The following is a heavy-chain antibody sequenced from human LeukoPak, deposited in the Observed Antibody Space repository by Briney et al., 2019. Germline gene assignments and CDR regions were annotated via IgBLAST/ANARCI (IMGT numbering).Heavy chain of an antibody. CDR3: ARVRGIAAAGTDLDAFDI. D-gene: IGHD6-13*01. Sequence: PSETLSLTCTVSGGSISSYYRSWIRQPPGKGLEWIGYIYYSGSTNYNPSLKSRVTISVDTSKNQFSLKLSSVTAADTAVYYCARVRGIAAAGTDLDAFDIWGQGTMVTVSS. CDR2: IYYSGST. V-gene: IGHV4-59*01. CDR1: GGSISSYY. J-gene: IGHJ3*02.